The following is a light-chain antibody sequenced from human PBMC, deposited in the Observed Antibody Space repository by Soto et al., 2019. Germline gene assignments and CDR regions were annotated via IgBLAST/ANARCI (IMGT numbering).Light chain of an antibody. CDR1: TSNIGAGFD. J-gene: IGLJ2*01. V-gene: IGLV1-40*01. CDR3: QSYDSSLSGPVV. CDR2: DNN. Sequence: QPVLTQPPSVSGAPGQRVTISCTGNTSNIGAGFDVHWYQQLPGTAPKLLIYDNNNRPSGVPDRFSGSKSDTSASLAITGLQAEDEADYYCQSYDSSLSGPVVFGGGTKLTVL.